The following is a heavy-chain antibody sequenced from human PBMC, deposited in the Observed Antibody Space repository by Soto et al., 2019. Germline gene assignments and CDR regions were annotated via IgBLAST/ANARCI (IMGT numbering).Heavy chain of an antibody. CDR3: AKFESDSSGWYSSDY. Sequence: GGSLRLSCVASGFTLSNYGMHWVRQAPGKGLEWIALIWYEGTTKYSTDSMKGRFSISRDQSKSTLYLQVNSLRAEDTAVYYCAKFESDSSGWYSSDYWGQGTLVTVSS. J-gene: IGHJ4*01. V-gene: IGHV3-33*03. CDR2: IWYEGTTK. CDR1: GFTLSNYG. D-gene: IGHD6-19*01.